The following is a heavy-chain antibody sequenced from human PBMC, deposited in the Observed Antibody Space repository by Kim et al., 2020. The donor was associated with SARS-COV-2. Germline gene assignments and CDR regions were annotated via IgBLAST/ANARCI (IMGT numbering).Heavy chain of an antibody. V-gene: IGHV1-69*04. Sequence: SVKVSCKASGGTFSSYAISWVRQAPGQGLEWMGRIIPILGIANYAQKFQGRVTITADKSTSTAYMELSSLRSEDTAVYYCARALSSMVRGVRNWFDPWGQGTLVTVSS. CDR1: GGTFSSYA. CDR3: ARALSSMVRGVRNWFDP. D-gene: IGHD3-10*01. CDR2: IIPILGIA. J-gene: IGHJ5*02.